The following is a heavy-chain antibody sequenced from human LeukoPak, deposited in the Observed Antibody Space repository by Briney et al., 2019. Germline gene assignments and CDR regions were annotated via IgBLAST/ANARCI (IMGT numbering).Heavy chain of an antibody. Sequence: PGGSLRLSCAASGFTFSSYAMSWVRQAPGKGLEWVSAISGSGGSTYYADSVKGRFAISRDNSKNTLYLQMNSLRAEDTAVYYCAKDPSPRTGIRVFPYYFDYWGQGTLVTVSS. CDR1: GFTFSSYA. J-gene: IGHJ4*02. V-gene: IGHV3-23*01. D-gene: IGHD3/OR15-3a*01. CDR2: ISGSGGST. CDR3: AKDPSPRTGIRVFPYYFDY.